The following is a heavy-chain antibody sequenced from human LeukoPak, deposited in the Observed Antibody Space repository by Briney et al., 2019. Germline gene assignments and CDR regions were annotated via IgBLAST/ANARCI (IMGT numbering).Heavy chain of an antibody. V-gene: IGHV1-69*13. Sequence: ASVKVSCKASGYTFTSYYMHWVRQAPGQGLEWMGGIIPIFGTANYAQKFQGRVTITADESTSTAYMELSSLRSEDTAVYYCATFGLDIVVVPAAIGNDAFDIWGEGRMGTVSS. CDR3: ATFGLDIVVVPAAIGNDAFDI. D-gene: IGHD2-2*03. CDR1: GYTFTSYY. CDR2: IIPIFGTA. J-gene: IGHJ3*02.